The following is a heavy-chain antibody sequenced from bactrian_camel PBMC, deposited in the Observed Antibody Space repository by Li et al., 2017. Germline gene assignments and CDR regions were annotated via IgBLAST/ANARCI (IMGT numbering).Heavy chain of an antibody. V-gene: IGHV3-2*01. Sequence: QVQLVESGGGTVQAGDSLRLSCAVSGSSYCLGWFRQAPGKEPEGVASINSDSLTAYSESVKGRFAISHDNAKNTLYLQLNSLKTEDTAMYYSAKDWDSMHWIPYFAYWGQGTQVTVS. CDR1: GSSYC. CDR3: AKDWDSMHWIPYFAY. J-gene: IGHJ6*01. D-gene: IGHD1*01. CDR2: INSDSLTA.